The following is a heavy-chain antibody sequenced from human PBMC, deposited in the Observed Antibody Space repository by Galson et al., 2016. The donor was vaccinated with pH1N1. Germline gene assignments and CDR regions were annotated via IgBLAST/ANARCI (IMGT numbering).Heavy chain of an antibody. J-gene: IGHJ4*02. V-gene: IGHV3-30*04. D-gene: IGHD5-12*01. Sequence: SLRLSCAASGFTFTSYAMHWVRQAPGKGLEWVAVILYDGTNEYYADSVKGCFTISRDKTQSTVYPQMNSLRTEDTAVYYCARDSEYSGHEGFHWAQGTLVIVSS. CDR3: ARDSEYSGHEGFH. CDR2: ILYDGTNE. CDR1: GFTFTSYA.